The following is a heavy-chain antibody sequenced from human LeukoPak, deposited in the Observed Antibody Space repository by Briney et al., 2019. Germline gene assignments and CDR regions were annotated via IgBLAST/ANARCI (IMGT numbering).Heavy chain of an antibody. CDR2: IKQDGSEK. J-gene: IGHJ4*02. CDR3: ARDYYGSGSYPLFDY. V-gene: IGHV3-7*01. D-gene: IGHD3-10*01. Sequence: QAGGSLRLSCAASGFTFSSYWMSWVRQAPGKGLEWVANIKQDGSEKYYVDSVKGRFTISRDNAKNSLYLQMNSLRAEDTAVYYCARDYYGSGSYPLFDYWGQGTLVTVSS. CDR1: GFTFSSYW.